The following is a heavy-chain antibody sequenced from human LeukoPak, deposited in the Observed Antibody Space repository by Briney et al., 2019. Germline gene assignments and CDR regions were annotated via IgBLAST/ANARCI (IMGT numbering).Heavy chain of an antibody. D-gene: IGHD1-7*01. Sequence: GASVKVSCKASGYTSTSYYMHWVRQAPGQGLEWMGIINPSGGSTSYAQKFQGRVTMTRDTSTSTVYMELSSLRSEDTAVYYCARDRITGTSIMDVWGKGTTVTVSS. V-gene: IGHV1-46*03. CDR3: ARDRITGTSIMDV. J-gene: IGHJ6*03. CDR2: INPSGGST. CDR1: GYTSTSYY.